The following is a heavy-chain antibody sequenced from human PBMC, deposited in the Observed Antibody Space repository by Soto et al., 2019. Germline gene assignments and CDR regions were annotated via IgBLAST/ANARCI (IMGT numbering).Heavy chain of an antibody. CDR3: ARQDGDGLFYFDY. CDR1: GYTFNIYW. J-gene: IGHJ4*02. Sequence: GESLKISCKGSGYTFNIYWIAWVRQMPGKGLEWMGVIYPVDSDTRYSPSFQGQVTISVDKSINTAYLQWSSLQASDTAIYYCARQDGDGLFYFDYWGQGTPGTVSS. V-gene: IGHV5-51*01. CDR2: IYPVDSDT. D-gene: IGHD4-17*01.